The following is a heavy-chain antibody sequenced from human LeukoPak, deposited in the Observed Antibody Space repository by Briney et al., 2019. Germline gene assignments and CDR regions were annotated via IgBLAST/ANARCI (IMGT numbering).Heavy chain of an antibody. D-gene: IGHD6-13*01. Sequence: GASVKVSCKASGGTFSSYAISWVRQAPGQGLEWMERIIPILGIANYAQKFQGRVTITADKSTSTAYMELSSLRSEDTAVYYCARDLIAAAGTSWGQGTLVTVSS. V-gene: IGHV1-69*04. J-gene: IGHJ5*02. CDR1: GGTFSSYA. CDR2: IIPILGIA. CDR3: ARDLIAAAGTS.